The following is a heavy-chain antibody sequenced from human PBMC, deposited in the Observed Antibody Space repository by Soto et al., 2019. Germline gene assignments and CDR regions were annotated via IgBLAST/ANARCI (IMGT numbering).Heavy chain of an antibody. V-gene: IGHV1-18*01. CDR1: GYTFTSYG. J-gene: IGHJ4*02. Sequence: QVHLVQSGAEVKKPGASVKVSCKASGYTFTSYGITWVRQAPGQGLEWMGWISAHNGNTDYAQKLQGRVIVTRDTSTSTAYTELRSLRSDDTAVYYCARGRYGDYWAQGPLVTVSS. CDR3: ARGRYGDY. D-gene: IGHD1-1*01. CDR2: ISAHNGNT.